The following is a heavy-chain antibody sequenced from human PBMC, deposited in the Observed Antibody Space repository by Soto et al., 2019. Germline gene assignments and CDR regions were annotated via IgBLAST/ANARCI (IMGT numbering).Heavy chain of an antibody. V-gene: IGHV4-30-4*01. CDR3: ARETEMTTVTYSNWFDP. CDR2: IYYSGST. Sequence: SETLSLTCTVSGGSISSGDYYWSWIRQPPGKGLEWIGYIYYSGSTYYNPSLKSRVTISVDTSKNQFSLKLSSVTAADTAVYYCARETEMTTVTYSNWFDPWGQGTLVTVSS. D-gene: IGHD4-17*01. J-gene: IGHJ5*02. CDR1: GGSISSGDYY.